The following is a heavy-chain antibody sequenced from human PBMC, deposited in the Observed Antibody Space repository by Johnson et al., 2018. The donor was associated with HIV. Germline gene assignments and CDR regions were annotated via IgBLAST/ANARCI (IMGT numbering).Heavy chain of an antibody. CDR1: GFTFSNAW. CDR3: TTAGLRYFDWFTGAFDI. J-gene: IGHJ3*02. D-gene: IGHD3-9*01. Sequence: EVQLVESGGGLVKPGGSLRLSCAASGFTFSNAWMSWVRQAPGKGLEWVGRIKSKTDGGTTDYAAPVKGRFTISRDDSKNTLYLQMNSLKTEDTAVYYGTTAGLRYFDWFTGAFDIWGQGTMVTVSS. V-gene: IGHV3-15*01. CDR2: IKSKTDGGTT.